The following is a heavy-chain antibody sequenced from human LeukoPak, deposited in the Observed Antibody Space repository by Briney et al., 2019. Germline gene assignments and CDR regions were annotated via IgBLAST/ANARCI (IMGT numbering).Heavy chain of an antibody. CDR2: ISGSGG. D-gene: IGHD3-10*01. CDR3: AKGMGYYDSGSHFYGMDV. V-gene: IGHV3-23*01. Sequence: GGSLRLSCSASGFPFSSYAMSWVRQAPGKGLEWVSAISGSGGYADSVKGRFTISRDNSKNTLYLEMNSLRAEDTAVYYCAKGMGYYDSGSHFYGMDVWGQGTTVTVSS. J-gene: IGHJ6*02. CDR1: GFPFSSYA.